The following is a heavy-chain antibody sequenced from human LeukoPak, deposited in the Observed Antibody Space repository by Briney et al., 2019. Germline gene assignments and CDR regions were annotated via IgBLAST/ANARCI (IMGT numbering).Heavy chain of an antibody. J-gene: IGHJ4*02. Sequence: SETLSLTCTVSGGSINSYYWSWIRQSPGKGLEWIGYIYYSGSTNYNPSLKSRVTTSVDTSKNQFSLKLSSVTAADTAVYYCARTPRYCSGGSCQVNYFDYWGQGTLVTVSS. CDR2: IYYSGST. CDR1: GGSINSYY. D-gene: IGHD2-15*01. CDR3: ARTPRYCSGGSCQVNYFDY. V-gene: IGHV4-59*01.